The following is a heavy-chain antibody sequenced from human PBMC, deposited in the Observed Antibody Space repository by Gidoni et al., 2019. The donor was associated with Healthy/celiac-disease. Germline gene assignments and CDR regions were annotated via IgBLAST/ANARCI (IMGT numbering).Heavy chain of an antibody. CDR3: ARDVGAYYYYGMDV. CDR2: IYSGGST. CDR1: GFTVSSNY. J-gene: IGHJ6*02. Sequence: EVQLVESGGGLVQPGGSLRLSCAASGFTVSSNYMSWVRQAPGKGLEWVSVIYSGGSTYYADSVKGRFTISRDNSKNTLYLQMNSLRAEDTAVYYCARDVGAYYYYGMDVWGQGTTVTVSS. V-gene: IGHV3-66*02. D-gene: IGHD2-15*01.